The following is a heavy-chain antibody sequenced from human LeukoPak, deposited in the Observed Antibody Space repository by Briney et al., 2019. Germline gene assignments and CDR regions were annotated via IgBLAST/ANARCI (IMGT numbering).Heavy chain of an antibody. Sequence: GGSLRLACAAAGFTFSSYEMNWVRQAPGKGLEWVSYISSSGSTIYYADSVKGRFTISRDNSQNTLYLQMNSLRPEDTAVYYCAKGGASVTRYVDYWGQGTLVTVSS. D-gene: IGHD4-17*01. V-gene: IGHV3-48*03. CDR1: GFTFSSYE. CDR3: AKGGASVTRYVDY. CDR2: ISSSGSTI. J-gene: IGHJ4*02.